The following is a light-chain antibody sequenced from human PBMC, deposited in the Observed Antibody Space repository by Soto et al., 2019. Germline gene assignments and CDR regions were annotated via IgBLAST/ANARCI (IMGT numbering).Light chain of an antibody. CDR2: RNN. J-gene: IGLJ2*01. V-gene: IGLV1-47*01. CDR1: SSNIGSNY. CDR3: AAWDDSLSGHVV. Sequence: QSVLTQPPSASGTPGQRVTISCSGSSSNIGSNYVYWYQQLPGTAPKLLIYRNNQRPSGVPDRFSGSKSGTSASLAISGLRSEDEAEYYFAAWDDSLSGHVVFGGGTKLTVL.